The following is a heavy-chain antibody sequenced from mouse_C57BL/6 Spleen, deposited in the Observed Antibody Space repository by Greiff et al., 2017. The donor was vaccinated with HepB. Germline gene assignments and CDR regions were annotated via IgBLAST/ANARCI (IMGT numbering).Heavy chain of an antibody. CDR2: IYPGDGDT. CDR3: ARGKIYYDYDRYAMDY. V-gene: IGHV1-82*01. CDR1: GYAFSSSW. J-gene: IGHJ4*01. D-gene: IGHD2-4*01. Sequence: QVQLQQSGPELVKPGASVKISCKASGYAFSSSWMNWVKQRPGKGLEWIGRIYPGDGDTNYNGKFKGKATLTADKSSSTAYMQLSSLTSEDSAVYFCARGKIYYDYDRYAMDYWGQGTSVTVSS.